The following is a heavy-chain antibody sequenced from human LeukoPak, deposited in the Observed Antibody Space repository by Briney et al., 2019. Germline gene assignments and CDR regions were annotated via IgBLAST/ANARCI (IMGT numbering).Heavy chain of an antibody. CDR3: AKPGQLGSLHYGLDV. J-gene: IGHJ6*02. D-gene: IGHD7-27*01. Sequence: TSETLSLTCAVHGVTFGDYSWTWIRQSPGKGLEWIGEINHSGSTKYNPSLNSRLTISVDTSRNQFSLRLVSVSAADTAVYYCAKPGQLGSLHYGLDVWGQGTTVTVSS. V-gene: IGHV4-34*08. CDR1: GVTFGDYS. CDR2: INHSGST.